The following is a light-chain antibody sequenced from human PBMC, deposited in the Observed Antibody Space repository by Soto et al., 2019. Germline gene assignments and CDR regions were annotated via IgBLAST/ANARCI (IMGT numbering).Light chain of an antibody. CDR3: TQYGSSTQIT. V-gene: IGKV3-20*01. Sequence: EIVLTQSPGTLSLSPGERATLSCRASESVSSDYLAWYQQKPGQAPRLLIYGASSRATGIPDRISGSGAGADFPLTISRLEPEDVAVYYCTQYGSSTQITFGKGTRLEIK. CDR1: ESVSSDY. J-gene: IGKJ5*01. CDR2: GAS.